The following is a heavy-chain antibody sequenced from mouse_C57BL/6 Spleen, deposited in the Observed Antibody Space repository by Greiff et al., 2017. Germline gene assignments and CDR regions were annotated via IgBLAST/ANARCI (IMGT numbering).Heavy chain of an antibody. CDR2: IDPYDSYT. V-gene: IGHV1-59*01. CDR3: ARGGGYANSHFDD. J-gene: IGHJ2*01. CDR1: GYTFTSYW. Sequence: VQLQQPGAELVRPGTSVKLSCKASGYTFTSYWMHWVKQRPGQGLEWIGVIDPYDSYTNYNQKFKGKATLTVDTSSSTAYMQLSSLTSEDSAVDYCARGGGYANSHFDDWGKGTTVTVSS. D-gene: IGHD2-1*01.